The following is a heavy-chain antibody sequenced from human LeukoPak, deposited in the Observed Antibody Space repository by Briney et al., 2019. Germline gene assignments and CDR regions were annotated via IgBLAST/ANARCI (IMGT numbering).Heavy chain of an antibody. J-gene: IGHJ4*02. CDR1: GDSVSSNSAA. CDR3: AREGEDDSSGYNYYFDY. D-gene: IGHD3-22*01. V-gene: IGHV6-1*01. Sequence: SQTLSLTCAISGDSVSSNSAAWNWIRQSPSRGLEWLGRTYYRSKWYNDYAVSAKSRITINPDTSKNQFSLQPNSVTPEDTAVYYCAREGEDDSSGYNYYFDYWGQGTLVTVSS. CDR2: TYYRSKWYN.